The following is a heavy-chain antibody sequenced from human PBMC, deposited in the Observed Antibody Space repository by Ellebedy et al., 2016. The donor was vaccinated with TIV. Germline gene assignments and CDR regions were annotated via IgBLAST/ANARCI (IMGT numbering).Heavy chain of an antibody. CDR1: GFNFGFYT. D-gene: IGHD3-3*02. J-gene: IGHJ4*02. CDR2: ISSSSSYM. Sequence: GESLKISXAASGFNFGFYTMNWVRRAPGKGLEWLSSISSSSSYMFYADSVKGRFTISRDNAKNSLYLQMDSLRAEDTAVYYCIRTSRHLDSWGQGTLVTVSS. V-gene: IGHV3-21*01. CDR3: IRTSRHLDS.